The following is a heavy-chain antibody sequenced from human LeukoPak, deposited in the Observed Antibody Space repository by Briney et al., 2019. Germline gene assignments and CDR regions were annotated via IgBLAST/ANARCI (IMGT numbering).Heavy chain of an antibody. Sequence: ASVKVSCKASGYTFTGYYMHWVRQAPGQGLEWMGWINPNSGGTNYAQKFQGRVTMTRDTSISTAYMELSRLRSDDTAVYYCARAQGDYVWGSYRLLYFDYWGQGTLVTVSS. D-gene: IGHD3-16*02. J-gene: IGHJ4*02. CDR3: ARAQGDYVWGSYRLLYFDY. CDR1: GYTFTGYY. V-gene: IGHV1-2*02. CDR2: INPNSGGT.